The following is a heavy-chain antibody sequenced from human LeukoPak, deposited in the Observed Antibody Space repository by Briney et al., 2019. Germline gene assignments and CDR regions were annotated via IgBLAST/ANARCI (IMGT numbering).Heavy chain of an antibody. CDR2: ISYDGSNK. CDR1: GFTFSSYG. V-gene: IGHV3-30*03. Sequence: PGRSLRLSCAASGFTFSSYGMHWVRQAPGKGLEWVAVISYDGSNKYYADSVKGRFTISRDNSKNTLYLQMNSLRAEDTAVYYCARVSGFFGPKGIVGAEADYWGQGTLVTVSS. CDR3: ARVSGFFGPKGIVGAEADY. J-gene: IGHJ4*02. D-gene: IGHD1-26*01.